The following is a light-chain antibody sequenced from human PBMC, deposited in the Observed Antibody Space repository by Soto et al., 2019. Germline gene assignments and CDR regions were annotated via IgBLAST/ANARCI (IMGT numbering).Light chain of an antibody. J-gene: IGKJ1*01. V-gene: IGKV3-11*01. CDR1: QSVSSY. CDR2: YAS. CDR3: QQRSHWPVT. Sequence: EIVLTQSPGTLSLSPGERATLSCRASQSVSSYLAWNQQKPGQAPILLIYYASTMATGISARFSCSGSGTDFTLTISSLEPEDFAVYYCQQRSHWPVTFGQGTKVEVK.